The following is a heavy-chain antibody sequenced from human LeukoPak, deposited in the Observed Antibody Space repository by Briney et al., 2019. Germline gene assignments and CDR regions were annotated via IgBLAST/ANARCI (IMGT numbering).Heavy chain of an antibody. V-gene: IGHV4-39*07. Sequence: PSETLSLTCTVSGGSISSSSCYWGWIRQPPGKGLEWIGSIYYSGSTYYNPSLKSRVTISVDTSKNQFSLKLSSVTAADTAVYYCAREENGGNSVDCWGQGTLVTVSS. CDR1: GGSISSSSCY. J-gene: IGHJ4*02. D-gene: IGHD4-23*01. CDR3: AREENGGNSVDC. CDR2: IYYSGST.